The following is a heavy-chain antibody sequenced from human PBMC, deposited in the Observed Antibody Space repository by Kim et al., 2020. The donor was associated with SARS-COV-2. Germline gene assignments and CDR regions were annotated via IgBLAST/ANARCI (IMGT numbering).Heavy chain of an antibody. D-gene: IGHD2-8*01. CDR2: ISAYNGNT. Sequence: ASVKVSCKASGYTFTSYGISWVRQAPGQGLEWMGWISAYNGNTNYAQKLQGRVTMTTDTSTSTAYMELRSLRSDDTAVYYCARDEALHCTNGVCYTGGYYSGMDVWGQGTTVTVSS. J-gene: IGHJ6*02. CDR1: GYTFTSYG. V-gene: IGHV1-18*01. CDR3: ARDEALHCTNGVCYTGGYYSGMDV.